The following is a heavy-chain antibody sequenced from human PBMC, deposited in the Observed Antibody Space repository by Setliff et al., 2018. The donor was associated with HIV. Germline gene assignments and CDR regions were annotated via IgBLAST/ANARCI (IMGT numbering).Heavy chain of an antibody. V-gene: IGHV4-61*09. CDR3: ATIKPGGASFDN. D-gene: IGHD3-16*01. CDR2: IYTSGST. CDR1: GGSISSGSYY. Sequence: SETLSLTCTVSGGSISSGSYYWSWIRQPAGKGLEWIGHIYTSGSTNYNPSLKSRVTISVDTSKNQFSLKLSSVTAADTAIYYCATIKPGGASFDNWGQGTLVTVSS. J-gene: IGHJ4*02.